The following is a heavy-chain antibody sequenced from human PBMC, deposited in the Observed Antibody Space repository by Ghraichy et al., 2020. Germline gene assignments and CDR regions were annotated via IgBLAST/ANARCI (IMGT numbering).Heavy chain of an antibody. CDR2: VGGSGMST. Sequence: GGYLRLSCGASGFTFTSYSMNWVRQAPGKGLEWVAAVGGSGMSTYYADSVKGRFIISRDNSKNTLYLQMNSLRAEDTAVFYCAKVRDCSGGYCLDAFDVWGQGSMVIVSS. V-gene: IGHV3-23*01. D-gene: IGHD2-15*01. CDR3: AKVRDCSGGYCLDAFDV. J-gene: IGHJ3*01. CDR1: GFTFTSYS.